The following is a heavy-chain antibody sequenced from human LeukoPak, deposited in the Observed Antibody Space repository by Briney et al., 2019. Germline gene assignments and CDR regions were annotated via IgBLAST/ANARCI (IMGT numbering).Heavy chain of an antibody. CDR3: AKGPSSGYGAQ. V-gene: IGHV1-69*13. J-gene: IGHJ4*02. CDR2: IIPIFGTA. Sequence: VASVKVSCKASGGTFSSYAISWVRQAPGQGLEWMGGIIPIFGTANYAQKFQGRVTITADESTSTAYMELSSLRAEDTAVYYCAKGPSSGYGAQWGQGTLVTVSS. D-gene: IGHD5-12*01. CDR1: GGTFSSYA.